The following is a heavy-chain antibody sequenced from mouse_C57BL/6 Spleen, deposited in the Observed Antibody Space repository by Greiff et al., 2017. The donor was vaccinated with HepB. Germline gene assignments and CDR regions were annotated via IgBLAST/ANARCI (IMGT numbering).Heavy chain of an antibody. CDR3: ARWGGNYFDY. Sequence: LVESGTELVKPGASVKLSCKASGYTFTSYWMHWVKQRPGQGLEWIGNINPSNGGTNYNEKFKSKATLTVDKSSSTAYMQLSSLTSEDSAVYYCARWGGNYFDYWGQGTTLTVSS. CDR1: GYTFTSYW. CDR2: INPSNGGT. J-gene: IGHJ2*01. V-gene: IGHV1-53*01.